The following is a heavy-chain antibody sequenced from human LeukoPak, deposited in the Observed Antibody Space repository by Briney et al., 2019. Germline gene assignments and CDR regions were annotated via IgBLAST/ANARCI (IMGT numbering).Heavy chain of an antibody. CDR2: MNPNSGNT. CDR3: ARGQVLLWFGETTYAFDI. CDR1: AYTFTSYD. Sequence: EASVKVSCKASAYTFTSYDINWVRQATGQGLEWMGWMNPNSGNTGYAQKFQGRVTMTRNTSISTAYMELSSLRSEDTAVYYCARGQVLLWFGETTYAFDIWGQGTMVTVSS. V-gene: IGHV1-8*01. J-gene: IGHJ3*02. D-gene: IGHD3-10*01.